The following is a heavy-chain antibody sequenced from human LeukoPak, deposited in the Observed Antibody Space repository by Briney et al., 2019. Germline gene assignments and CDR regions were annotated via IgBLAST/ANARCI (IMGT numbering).Heavy chain of an antibody. CDR2: ISSSGSTI. CDR3: AREQFKYNYAIDY. D-gene: IGHD2-8*01. J-gene: IGHJ4*02. CDR1: GFTFSDYY. V-gene: IGHV3-11*01. Sequence: PGGSLRLSCAASGFTFSDYYMSWIRQAPGKGLEWVSYISSSGSTIYYADSVKGRFTISRDNAKNSLYLQMNSLRAEDTAVYYCAREQFKYNYAIDYWGQGTLVTVSS.